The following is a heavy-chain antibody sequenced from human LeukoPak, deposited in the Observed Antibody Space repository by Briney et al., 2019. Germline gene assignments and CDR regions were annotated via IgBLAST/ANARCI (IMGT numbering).Heavy chain of an antibody. CDR1: GFTFSSYW. J-gene: IGHJ4*02. Sequence: GGSLRLSCAASGFTFSSYWMHWVRQAPGKGLVWVARIDSRAKSHATAYAASVRGRFTVSRDDSKSTAWLQMNSLRAEDTAVYYCARDFDYGDYLIDYWGQGTLVTVSS. CDR3: ARDFDYGDYLIDY. V-gene: IGHV3-73*01. CDR2: IDSRAKSHAT. D-gene: IGHD4-17*01.